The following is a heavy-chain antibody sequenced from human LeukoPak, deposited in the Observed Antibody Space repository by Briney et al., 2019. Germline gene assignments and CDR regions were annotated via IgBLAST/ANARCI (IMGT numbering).Heavy chain of an antibody. D-gene: IGHD6-13*01. J-gene: IGHJ4*02. CDR3: ARGLDSSSWYLDY. V-gene: IGHV1-3*03. Sequence: GASVKVSCKASGCTFTSYAMHWVRQAPGQRLEWMGWINAGNGNTKYSQEFQGRVTITRDTSASTAYMELSSLRSEDMAVYYCARGLDSSSWYLDYWGQGTLVTVSS. CDR1: GCTFTSYA. CDR2: INAGNGNT.